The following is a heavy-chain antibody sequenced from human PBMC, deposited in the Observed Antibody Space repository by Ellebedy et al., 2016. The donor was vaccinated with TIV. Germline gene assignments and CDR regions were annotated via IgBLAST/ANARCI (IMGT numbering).Heavy chain of an antibody. CDR2: INPSAGST. V-gene: IGHV1-46*01. CDR3: ARGDKYYYDSSGYYYNY. D-gene: IGHD3-22*01. Sequence: ASVKVPCKASGYTFTSYYMFWVRQAPGQGLEWMGIINPSAGSTNSAQTFQGRVTMTRDTSTSTVYMELSSLRSEDTAVYYCARGDKYYYDSSGYYYNYWGQGTLVTVSS. CDR1: GYTFTSYY. J-gene: IGHJ4*02.